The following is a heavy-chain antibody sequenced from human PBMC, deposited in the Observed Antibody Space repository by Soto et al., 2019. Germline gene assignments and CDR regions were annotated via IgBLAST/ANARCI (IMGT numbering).Heavy chain of an antibody. CDR3: ARVNLDYDSTYFDY. D-gene: IGHD3-22*01. J-gene: IGHJ4*02. CDR1: GYTFTSYG. CDR2: ISAYNGNT. Sequence: QVQLVQSGAEVKKPGASVKVSCKASGYTFTSYGISWVRQAPGQGLERMGWISAYNGNTNYAQKLQGRVTMTTDTPTSTADMELRSLRSDDTAVYYCARVNLDYDSTYFDYWGQGTLVTVSS. V-gene: IGHV1-18*04.